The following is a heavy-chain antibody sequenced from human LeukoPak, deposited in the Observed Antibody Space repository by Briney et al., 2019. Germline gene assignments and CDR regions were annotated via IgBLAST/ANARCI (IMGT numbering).Heavy chain of an antibody. V-gene: IGHV3-23*01. Sequence: GGSLRLSCAASGFTFSSYAMSWVRQAPGKGLEWVSAISGSGGSTYYADSVKGRFTISRDNSKNTLYLQMNSLRAEDTAVYYCAKNPYTFCSSTSCYSVYWGQGTLVTVSS. CDR1: GFTFSSYA. CDR3: AKNPYTFCSSTSCYSVY. J-gene: IGHJ4*02. CDR2: ISGSGGST. D-gene: IGHD2-2*01.